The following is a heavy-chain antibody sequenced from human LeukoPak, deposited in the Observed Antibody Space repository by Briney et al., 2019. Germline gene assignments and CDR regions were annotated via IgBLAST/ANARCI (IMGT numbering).Heavy chain of an antibody. CDR2: ISAYSGNT. V-gene: IGHV1-18*01. CDR3: AKGGKWDVTPFDY. Sequence: ASVKVSCKASGYTFTNYGITWVRQAPGQGLEWMGWISAYSGNTNYAQKLQGRVTMTTDTSTSTAYMELRSLRAEDTAVYYCAKGGKWDVTPFDYWGQGTLVTVSS. CDR1: GYTFTNYG. D-gene: IGHD1-26*01. J-gene: IGHJ4*02.